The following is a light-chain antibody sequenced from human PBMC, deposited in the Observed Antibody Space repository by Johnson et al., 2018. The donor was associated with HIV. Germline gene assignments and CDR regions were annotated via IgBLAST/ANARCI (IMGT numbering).Light chain of an antibody. CDR3: GTLDSSLSGYV. J-gene: IGLJ1*01. CDR1: SSNIGNNY. Sequence: QSVLTQPPSVSAAPGQKVTISCSGSSSNIGNNYISWYQQLPGTAPKILIYDNDQRPSGIPDRFSGSKSGTSATLGITGLQTGDEADYYCGTLDSSLSGYVFGTGTKVTVL. CDR2: DND. V-gene: IGLV1-51*01.